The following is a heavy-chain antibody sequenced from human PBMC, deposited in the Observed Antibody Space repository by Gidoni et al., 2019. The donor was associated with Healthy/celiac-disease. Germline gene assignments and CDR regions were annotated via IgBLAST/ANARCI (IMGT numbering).Heavy chain of an antibody. D-gene: IGHD3-16*01. Sequence: QVQLQESGPGLVNPSQTLSLPRTVSGGSIRIGGYYWSWIRQQPGKGLEWIGYNDYSGSTYYNPSLKSRVTISVDTSKNQFSLKLSSVTAADTAVYYCARDRPLRLGESAKGAFDIWGQGTMVTVSS. CDR1: GGSIRIGGYY. V-gene: IGHV4-31*03. J-gene: IGHJ3*02. CDR3: ARDRPLRLGESAKGAFDI. CDR2: NDYSGST.